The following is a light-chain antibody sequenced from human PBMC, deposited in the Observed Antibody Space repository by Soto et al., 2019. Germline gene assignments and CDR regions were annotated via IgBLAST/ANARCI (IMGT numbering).Light chain of an antibody. V-gene: IGKV1-12*01. CDR2: AAS. CDR1: PGVASW. J-gene: IGKJ1*01. Sequence: DIQLNQSPSSVSASVGDGVTVTCRASPGVASWLAWYQQKPGKAPKLLIYAASNLQSGVPSRFSGSGSGTDFTLTISCLQSEDCATYYCQQYYSYPRTFGQGTKVDI. CDR3: QQYYSYPRT.